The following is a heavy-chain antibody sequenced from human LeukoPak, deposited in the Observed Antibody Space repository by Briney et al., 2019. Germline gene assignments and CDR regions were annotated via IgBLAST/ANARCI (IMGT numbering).Heavy chain of an antibody. Sequence: ASVKVSCKASGYSFTSHDINWVRQATGQGLEWMGWMNPNSGNTGCAQKFQDRVTMTRNTSIGTAYLELSSLGSEDTAMYYCASALKRGSAGTLIDHWGQGTLVTVSS. D-gene: IGHD6-13*01. CDR3: ASALKRGSAGTLIDH. J-gene: IGHJ4*02. V-gene: IGHV1-8*01. CDR1: GYSFTSHD. CDR2: MNPNSGNT.